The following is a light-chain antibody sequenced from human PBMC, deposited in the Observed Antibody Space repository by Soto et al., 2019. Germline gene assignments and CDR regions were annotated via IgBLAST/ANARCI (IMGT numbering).Light chain of an antibody. V-gene: IGLV1-51*01. Sequence: QAVVTQPPSVSAAPGQKVTVSCSGSNSNIGNNYVSWYQQLPGTAPKLLLYDNNKRPSGTPDRFSGSRSGTSATLGITGLQTGDEADYYCGTWDDSLSAGIFGGGTKLTVL. CDR3: GTWDDSLSAGI. CDR1: NSNIGNNY. J-gene: IGLJ2*01. CDR2: DNN.